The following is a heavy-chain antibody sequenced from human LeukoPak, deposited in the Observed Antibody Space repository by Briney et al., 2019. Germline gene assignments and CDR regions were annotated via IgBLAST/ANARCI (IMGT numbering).Heavy chain of an antibody. CDR1: GFTFSSYG. CDR3: ARGSYVDTAHYAFDI. J-gene: IGHJ3*02. CDR2: IWYDGSNK. V-gene: IGHV3-33*01. D-gene: IGHD5-18*01. Sequence: GGSLRLSCAASGFTFSSYGMHWVRQAPGKGLEWVAVIWYDGSNKYCADSVKGRFTISRDNSKNTLYLQMNSLRAEDTAVYYCARGSYVDTAHYAFDIWGQGTMVTVSS.